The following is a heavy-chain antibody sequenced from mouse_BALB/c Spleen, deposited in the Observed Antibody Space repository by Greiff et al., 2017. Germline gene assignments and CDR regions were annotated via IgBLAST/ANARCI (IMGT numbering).Heavy chain of an antibody. J-gene: IGHJ4*01. CDR2: INPSNGGT. Sequence: QVQLQQSGAELVKPGASVKLSCKASGYTFTSYYMYWVKQRPGQGLEWIGEINPSNGGTNFNEKFKSKATLTVDKSSSTAYMQLSSLTSEDSAVYYGTNSPDGDEGYAMDYWGQGTSVTVSS. CDR3: TNSPDGDEGYAMDY. V-gene: IGHV1S81*02. CDR1: GYTFTSYY. D-gene: IGHD2-13*01.